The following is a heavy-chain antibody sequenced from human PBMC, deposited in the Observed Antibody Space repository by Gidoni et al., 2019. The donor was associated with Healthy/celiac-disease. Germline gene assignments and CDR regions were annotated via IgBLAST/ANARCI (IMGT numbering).Heavy chain of an antibody. Sequence: SGAEVKKPGSSVKVSCKASGGTFSSYAISWVRQAPGQGLEWMGGIIPIFGTANYAQKFQGRVTITADESTSTAYMELSSLRSEDTAVYYCARDHGYYYDSSGYFFYWGQGTLVTVSS. D-gene: IGHD3-22*01. CDR3: ARDHGYYYDSSGYFFY. V-gene: IGHV1-69*01. J-gene: IGHJ4*02. CDR2: IIPIFGTA. CDR1: GGTFSSYA.